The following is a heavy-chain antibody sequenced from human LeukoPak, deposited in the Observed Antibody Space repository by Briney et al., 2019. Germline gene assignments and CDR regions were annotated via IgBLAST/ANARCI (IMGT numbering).Heavy chain of an antibody. CDR3: ARGSYGPRYNWFDP. J-gene: IGHJ5*02. V-gene: IGHV3-11*04. D-gene: IGHD5-18*01. CDR1: GFTFSDYY. CDR2: ISSSGSTI. Sequence: KSGGSLRLSCAASGFTFSDYYMSWIRQAPGKGLEWVSYISSSGSTIYYADSVKGRFTISRDNAKNSLYLQMNSLRAEDTAVYYCARGSYGPRYNWFDPWGQGTLVTVSS.